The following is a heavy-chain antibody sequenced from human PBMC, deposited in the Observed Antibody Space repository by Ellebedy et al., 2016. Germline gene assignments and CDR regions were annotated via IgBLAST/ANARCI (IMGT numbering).Heavy chain of an antibody. CDR2: IYYTGTT. Sequence: GSLRLSCTVSGGSISNYYWSRIRQPPGKGLEWVGYIYYTGTTNYNPSLKSRVTYSVDTSKNQITLKLSSVTAADTAVYYCARVLRHGYSDYWGRGTLVTVSS. V-gene: IGHV4-59*01. D-gene: IGHD5-24*01. CDR1: GGSISNYY. CDR3: ARVLRHGYSDY. J-gene: IGHJ4*02.